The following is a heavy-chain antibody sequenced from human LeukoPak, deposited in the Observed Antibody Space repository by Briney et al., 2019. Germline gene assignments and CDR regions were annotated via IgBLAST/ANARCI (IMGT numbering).Heavy chain of an antibody. CDR3: ARGAWVYSSGWYLRH. J-gene: IGHJ4*02. CDR2: INHSGST. CDR1: GGSFSGYY. D-gene: IGHD6-19*01. Sequence: SETLSLTCAVYGGSFSGYYWSWIRQPPGKGLEWIGEINHSGSTNYNPSLKSRVTISVDTSKNQFSLKLSSVTAADTAVYYCARGAWVYSSGWYLRHWGQGTLVTVSS. V-gene: IGHV4-34*01.